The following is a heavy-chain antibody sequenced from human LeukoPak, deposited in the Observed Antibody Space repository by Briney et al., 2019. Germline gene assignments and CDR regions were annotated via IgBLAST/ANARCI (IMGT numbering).Heavy chain of an antibody. CDR3: AKEPYGSGSYYYYYYYYMDV. V-gene: IGHV3-30*02. J-gene: IGHJ6*03. CDR1: GFTFSSYG. CDR2: IRYDGSNK. Sequence: PGGSLRLSCAASGFTFSSYGMSWVRQAPGKGLEWVAFIRYDGSNKYYADSVKGRFTISRDNSKNTLYLQMNSLRAEDTAVYYCAKEPYGSGSYYYYYYYYMDVWGKGTTVTISS. D-gene: IGHD3-10*01.